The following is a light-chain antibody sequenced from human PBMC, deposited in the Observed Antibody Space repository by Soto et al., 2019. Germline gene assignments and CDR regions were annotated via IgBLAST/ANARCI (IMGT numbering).Light chain of an antibody. CDR1: SSDVGGYNY. V-gene: IGLV2-14*01. CDR3: SSYTRTNSWV. CDR2: DVS. Sequence: QSALTQSASVSGSPGQSITISCTGTSSDVGGYNYVSWYQQHPGKAPKLIIYDVSNRPSGVSTRFSGSKSGNTASLTISGLQAEDEADYSCSSYTRTNSWVFGGGTKGTVL. J-gene: IGLJ3*02.